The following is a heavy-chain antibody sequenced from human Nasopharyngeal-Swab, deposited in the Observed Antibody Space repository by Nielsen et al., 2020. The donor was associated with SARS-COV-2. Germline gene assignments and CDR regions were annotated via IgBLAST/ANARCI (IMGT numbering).Heavy chain of an antibody. Sequence: GEFLKISCMASGFIFSACAMHWVRQVPGKGLEWISFISYDGTKKYYGDSVKGRFTISRDNFHNTLTLQMNNLRPEDTAMYYCAKDSFGGVAVGGPLDSWGHGNLVTVSS. CDR2: ISYDGTKK. CDR1: GFIFSACA. J-gene: IGHJ5*01. V-gene: IGHV3-30*04. D-gene: IGHD6-19*01. CDR3: AKDSFGGVAVGGPLDS.